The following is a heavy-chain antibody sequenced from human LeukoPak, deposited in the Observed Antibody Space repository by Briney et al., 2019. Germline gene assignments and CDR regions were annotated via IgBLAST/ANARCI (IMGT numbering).Heavy chain of an antibody. D-gene: IGHD6-19*01. CDR1: GFTFSNVW. Sequence: PGGSFRLSCAASGFTFSNVWMSWVRQAPGKGLEWVGRIKSKTDGGTTDYAAPVKGRFTISRDDSKNTLNLQMNSLKTEDTAVYYCTPSIAVAGSLDYWGQGTLVTVSA. CDR3: TPSIAVAGSLDY. CDR2: IKSKTDGGTT. V-gene: IGHV3-15*01. J-gene: IGHJ4*02.